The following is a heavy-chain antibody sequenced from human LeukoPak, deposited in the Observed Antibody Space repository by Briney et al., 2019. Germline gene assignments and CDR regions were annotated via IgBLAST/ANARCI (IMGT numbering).Heavy chain of an antibody. CDR3: AREPPLGRIAAGAFDI. V-gene: IGHV4-59*01. CDR2: IYYSGST. J-gene: IGHJ3*02. CDR1: GGSISSYY. D-gene: IGHD6-13*01. Sequence: SETLSLTCTVSGGSISSYYWSWIRQPPGKGLEWIGYIYYSGSTNYNPSLKSRVTISVDTSKNQFSLKLSSVTAADTAVYYCAREPPLGRIAAGAFDIWGQGTMVTVSS.